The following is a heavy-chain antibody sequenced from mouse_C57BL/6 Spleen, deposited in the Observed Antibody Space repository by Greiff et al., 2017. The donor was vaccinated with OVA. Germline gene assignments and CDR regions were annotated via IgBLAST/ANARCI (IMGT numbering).Heavy chain of an antibody. CDR3: VRHDYDAMDY. V-gene: IGHV10-1*01. CDR1: GFSFNTYA. Sequence: EVQVVESGGGLVQPKGSLKLSCAASGFSFNTYAMNWVRQAPGKGLEWVARIRSKSNNYATYYADSVKDRFTISRDDSESMLYLQMNNLKTEDTAMYYGVRHDYDAMDYWGQGTSVTVSA. J-gene: IGHJ4*01. CDR2: IRSKSNNYAT.